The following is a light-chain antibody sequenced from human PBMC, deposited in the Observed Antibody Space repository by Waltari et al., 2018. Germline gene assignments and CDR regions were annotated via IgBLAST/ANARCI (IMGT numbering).Light chain of an antibody. CDR3: QQYYTTPYT. V-gene: IGKV1-NL1*01. Sequence: DIQMPQYPSSLSASVGDRVTITCRASQGIRNSLAWYHQKPGKAPNLLLYAASRLESGFPSRFSGSGSGTDYTLTISSLQPEDFATYYCQQYYTTPYTFGQGTKLEI. J-gene: IGKJ2*01. CDR2: AAS. CDR1: QGIRNS.